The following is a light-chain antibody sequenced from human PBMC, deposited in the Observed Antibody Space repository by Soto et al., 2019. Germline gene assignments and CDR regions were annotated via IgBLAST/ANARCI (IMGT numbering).Light chain of an antibody. V-gene: IGKV1-5*01. CDR3: QQYNSYSPWT. J-gene: IGKJ1*01. CDR2: DAS. CDR1: QSISSW. Sequence: DIQMTQSPSTLSASVGDRVTITCRASQSISSWLAWYQQKPGKAPKLLIYDASSLESGVPSRFSGSGSGPEFTLTLSSLQPDDFATYYCQQYNSYSPWTFGQGTKVEIK.